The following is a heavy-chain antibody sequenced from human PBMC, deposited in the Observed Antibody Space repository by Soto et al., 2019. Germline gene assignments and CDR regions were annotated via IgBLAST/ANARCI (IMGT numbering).Heavy chain of an antibody. CDR3: ASTGSNSGYYRDFDY. J-gene: IGHJ4*02. CDR1: GYTFTSYG. V-gene: IGHV1-18*01. CDR2: ISAYNGNT. Sequence: QVQLVQSGAEVKKPGASVKVSCKASGYTFTSYGISWVRQAPGQGLEWMGWISAYNGNTNYAQMFQGRVSMTTDTSTTTADLDLRSPRSDDTSVYYCASTGSNSGYYRDFDYGCEGTLVTVFS. D-gene: IGHD5-12*01.